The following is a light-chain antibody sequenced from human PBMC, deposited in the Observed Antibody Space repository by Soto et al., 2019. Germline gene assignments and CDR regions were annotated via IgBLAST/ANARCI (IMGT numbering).Light chain of an antibody. J-gene: IGKJ5*01. CDR3: QQYENSPIT. CDR1: QSITSSF. CDR2: GAS. Sequence: LSPAERASLSCGASQSITSSFLAWYQQKPGQAPRLLIYGASSRATGIPDRFSGTGSETDFTLTINRLEPEDFAVYYCQQYENSPITFGQGRRLEI. V-gene: IGKV3-20*01.